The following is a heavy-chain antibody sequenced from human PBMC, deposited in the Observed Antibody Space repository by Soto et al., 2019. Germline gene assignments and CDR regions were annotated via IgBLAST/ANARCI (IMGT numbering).Heavy chain of an antibody. D-gene: IGHD3-22*01. CDR1: GGSFSGYY. Sequence: SETLSLTCAVYGGSFSGYYWSWIRQPPGKGLEWIGEINHSGSTNYNPSLKSRVTISVDTSKNQFSLKLSSVTAADTAVYYCARVEDYYDSSGPQSRSFDYWGQGTLVTVSS. CDR2: INHSGST. V-gene: IGHV4-34*01. J-gene: IGHJ4*02. CDR3: ARVEDYYDSSGPQSRSFDY.